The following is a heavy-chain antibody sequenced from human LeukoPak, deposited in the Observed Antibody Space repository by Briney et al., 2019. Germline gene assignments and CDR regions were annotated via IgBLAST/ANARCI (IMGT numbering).Heavy chain of an antibody. D-gene: IGHD3-9*01. CDR1: GGSLSGYY. V-gene: IGHV4-34*01. J-gene: IGHJ5*02. CDR2: INHSGST. Sequence: SETLSLTCAVYGGSLSGYYWSWIRQPPGKGLEWIGEINHSGSTNYNPSLKSRVTISVDRSKNQFSLKLSSVTAADTAVYYCASRPRYFDWTGFDPWGQGTLVTVSS. CDR3: ASRPRYFDWTGFDP.